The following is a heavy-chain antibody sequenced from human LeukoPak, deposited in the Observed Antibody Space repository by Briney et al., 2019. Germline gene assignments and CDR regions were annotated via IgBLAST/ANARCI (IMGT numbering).Heavy chain of an antibody. CDR2: IYTSGST. CDR1: GGSISSGSYY. Sequence: SETPSLTCTVSGGSISSGSYYWSWIRQPAGKGLEWIGRIYTSGSTNYNPSLKSRVTISVDTSKNQFSLKLSSVTAADTAVYYCARDAEYSGYDQTGYYYYYMDVWGKGTTVTVSS. CDR3: ARDAEYSGYDQTGYYYYYMDV. D-gene: IGHD5-12*01. V-gene: IGHV4-61*02. J-gene: IGHJ6*03.